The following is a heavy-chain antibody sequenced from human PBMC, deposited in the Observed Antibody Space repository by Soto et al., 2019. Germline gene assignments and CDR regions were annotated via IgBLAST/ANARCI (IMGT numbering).Heavy chain of an antibody. D-gene: IGHD2-2*01. CDR2: IGGSGTGFNT. J-gene: IGHJ4*02. CDR3: ARVAPYCSTTTCYIDS. V-gene: IGHV3-23*01. Sequence: EVQLLESGGGLVRPGGSLRLSCAASGFTFSSYPMKWVRQGPGKGLEWVSTIGGSGTGFNTDYADSVKGRFVISRDNSKNTVYLKMNSLRAEDTALYYCARVAPYCSTTTCYIDSWGQGTLVTVSS. CDR1: GFTFSSYP.